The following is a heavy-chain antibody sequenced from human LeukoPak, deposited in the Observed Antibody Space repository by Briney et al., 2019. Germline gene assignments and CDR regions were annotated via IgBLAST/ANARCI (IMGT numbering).Heavy chain of an antibody. CDR3: ARDPHYYDSSGLYSH. J-gene: IGHJ4*02. CDR2: INPNSGGT. V-gene: IGHV1-2*02. D-gene: IGHD3-22*01. Sequence: ASVKVSCKASGYTFTGYYMHWVRQAPGQGLEWMGWINPNSGGTNYAQKFQGRVTMTRDTSISTAYMELSRLRSDDTAVYYCARDPHYYDSSGLYSHWGQGTLVTVSS. CDR1: GYTFTGYY.